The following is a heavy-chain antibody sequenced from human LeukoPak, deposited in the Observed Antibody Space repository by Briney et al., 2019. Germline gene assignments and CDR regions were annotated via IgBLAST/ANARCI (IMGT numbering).Heavy chain of an antibody. CDR3: ARDPGAAAAFDI. CDR2: INGYKGNT. Sequence: ASVKVSCKASGYTYSTYGISWVRQAPGQGLEWMGWINGYKGNTNYAQKLQGRVTMTTDTSTSTAYMELRSLRSDDTAVYYCARDPGAAAAFDIWGQGTMVTVSS. D-gene: IGHD4/OR15-4a*01. CDR1: GYTYSTYG. V-gene: IGHV1-18*01. J-gene: IGHJ3*02.